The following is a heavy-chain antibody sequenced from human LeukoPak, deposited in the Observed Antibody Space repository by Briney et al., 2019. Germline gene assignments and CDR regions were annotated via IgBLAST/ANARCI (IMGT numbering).Heavy chain of an antibody. D-gene: IGHD6-6*01. J-gene: IGHJ4*02. CDR3: ARGWPAARPFSNFDY. CDR1: GFTFSSYG. CDR2: IRYDGSNK. Sequence: GGSLRLSCAASGFTFSSYGMHWVRQAPGKGLEWVAFIRYDGSNKYYADSVKGRFTISRDNSKNTLYLQMNSLRAEDTAVYYCARGWPAARPFSNFDYWGQGTLVTVSS. V-gene: IGHV3-30*02.